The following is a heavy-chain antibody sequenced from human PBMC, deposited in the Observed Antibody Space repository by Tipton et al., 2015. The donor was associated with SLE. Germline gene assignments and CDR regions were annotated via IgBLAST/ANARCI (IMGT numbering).Heavy chain of an antibody. D-gene: IGHD3-9*01. CDR2: IYYSGST. CDR3: ARTKLRYFDWPYNWFDP. Sequence: TLSLTCSVSGGSISGSYWSWIRQPPRKGLEWIGYIYYSGSTNYNPSLMSRVTISVDTSKNQFSLKLSSVTAADTAVYYCARTKLRYFDWPYNWFDPWGQGTLVTVSS. V-gene: IGHV4-59*12. CDR1: GGSISGSY. J-gene: IGHJ5*02.